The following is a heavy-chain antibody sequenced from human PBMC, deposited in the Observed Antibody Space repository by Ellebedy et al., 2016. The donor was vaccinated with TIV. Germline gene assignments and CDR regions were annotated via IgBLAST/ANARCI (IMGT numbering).Heavy chain of an antibody. V-gene: IGHV3-23*01. CDR3: ATPPELWLIHTGLVP. Sequence: PGGSLRLSCAASGFPFSNYAMGWVRQAPGKGLEWVSAISRSGGDTYYADSVKGRFTISRDNSQSTLYLQMDSLRADDTAVYYCATPPELWLIHTGLVPWGQGTLVTVSS. CDR2: ISRSGGDT. CDR1: GFPFSNYA. J-gene: IGHJ5*02. D-gene: IGHD6-19*01.